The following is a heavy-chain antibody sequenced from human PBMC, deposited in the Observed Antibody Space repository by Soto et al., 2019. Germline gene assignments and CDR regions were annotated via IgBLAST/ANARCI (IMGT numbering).Heavy chain of an antibody. D-gene: IGHD6-13*01. Sequence: GGSLRLSCAASGFTFSSYAMSWVRQAPGKGLEYVSAISSNGGSTYYADSVKGRFTISRDNSKNTLYLQMSSLRAEDTAVYYCVKGPRSRVYSSSSVDYFDYWGQGTLVTVSS. CDR2: ISSNGGST. V-gene: IGHV3-64D*06. CDR3: VKGPRSRVYSSSSVDYFDY. J-gene: IGHJ4*02. CDR1: GFTFSSYA.